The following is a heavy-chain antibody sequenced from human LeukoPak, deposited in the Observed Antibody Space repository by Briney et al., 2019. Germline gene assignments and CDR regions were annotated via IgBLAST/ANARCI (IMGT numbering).Heavy chain of an antibody. CDR1: GGTFNSYG. CDR3: ARGELGARSGFAHFDS. D-gene: IGHD3-3*01. J-gene: IGHJ4*02. Sequence: SVKVSCKAPGGTFNSYGISWVRQAPGQGLEWMGGVIPMFGPAKYAPKFQGRATTTTDASTRTAYMVLNSLRSEDTATYFCARGELGARSGFAHFDSWGQGTLVTVSS. CDR2: VIPMFGPA. V-gene: IGHV1-69*05.